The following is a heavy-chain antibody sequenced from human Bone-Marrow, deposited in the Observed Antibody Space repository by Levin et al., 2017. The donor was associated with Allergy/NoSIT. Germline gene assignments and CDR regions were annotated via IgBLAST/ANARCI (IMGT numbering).Heavy chain of an antibody. Sequence: GESLKISCKASGYTFNAYFMHWVRQAPGQGLEWMGRIDPRSGGTDHAQKFQDRVTMTTDMSITTVYMELSNLRSDDTAVYYCARDVRGGYCSSTRCSENWENYYYYMDVWGEGTTVTVSS. J-gene: IGHJ6*03. CDR3: ARDVRGGYCSSTRCSENWENYYYYMDV. CDR1: GYTFNAYF. D-gene: IGHD2-2*01. V-gene: IGHV1-2*06. CDR2: IDPRSGGT.